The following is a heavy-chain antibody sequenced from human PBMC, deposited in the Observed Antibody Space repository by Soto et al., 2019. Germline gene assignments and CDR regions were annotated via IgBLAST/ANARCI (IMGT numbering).Heavy chain of an antibody. CDR3: ARSGGLDRDFNY. V-gene: IGHV1-69*13. CDR1: GGTFSSDS. D-gene: IGHD2-15*01. J-gene: IGHJ4*02. CDR2: IIPMFDTP. Sequence: SVKVSCKASGGTFSSDSFSWVRQAPGQGLEWMGGIIPMFDTPIYTQRFQDRVTITADESTSTAYMQLSSLRSGDTAVYYCARSGGLDRDFNYWGQGSLVTVSS.